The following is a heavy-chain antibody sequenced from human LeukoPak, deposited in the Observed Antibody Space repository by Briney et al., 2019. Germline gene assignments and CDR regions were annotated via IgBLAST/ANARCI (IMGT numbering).Heavy chain of an antibody. J-gene: IGHJ3*02. CDR3: ARTLGGVVVPAAWGDAFDI. D-gene: IGHD2-2*01. V-gene: IGHV4-61*02. CDR2: IYTSGST. CDR1: GGSISSGSYY. Sequence: SQTLSLTCTVSGGSISSGSYYWSWIRQPAGKGLEWIGRIYTSGSTNYNPSLKSRVTISVDTSENQFSLKLSSVTAADTAVYYCARTLGGVVVPAAWGDAFDIWGQGTMVTVSS.